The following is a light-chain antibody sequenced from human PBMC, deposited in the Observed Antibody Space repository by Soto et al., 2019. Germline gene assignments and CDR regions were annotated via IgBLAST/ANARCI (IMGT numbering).Light chain of an antibody. J-gene: IGKJ4*01. CDR1: QSVRSNY. CDR3: QQYASSPLT. CDR2: GAS. V-gene: IGKV3-20*01. Sequence: EIVLTQSPGTLSLSSGERATLSCRASQSVRSNYLAWYQQKPGQAPRLLIYGASSRATGIPDRFGGSGSRTDFNLTISRLEPEDFAVYYCQQYASSPLTFGGGTKVEIK.